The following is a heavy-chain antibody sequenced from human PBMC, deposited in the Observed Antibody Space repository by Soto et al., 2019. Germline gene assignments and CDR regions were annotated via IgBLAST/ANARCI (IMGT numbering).Heavy chain of an antibody. CDR3: ARDLSWGSNWYYYMDV. Sequence: EVQLVESGGGLVQPGGSLRLSCATSGFILSDCAMNWVRQAPGKGLEWVSYISSSSSVIDYADSVKGRFTVSRDNARNSQYLQMNRLRAEDTAVYYCARDLSWGSNWYYYMDVWRKGTTVTVSS. CDR1: GFILSDCA. CDR2: ISSSSSVI. D-gene: IGHD7-27*01. J-gene: IGHJ6*03. V-gene: IGHV3-48*01.